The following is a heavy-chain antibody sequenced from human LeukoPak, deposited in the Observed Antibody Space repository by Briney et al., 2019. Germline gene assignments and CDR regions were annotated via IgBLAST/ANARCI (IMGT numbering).Heavy chain of an antibody. CDR3: ARRAGAYSHPYDY. J-gene: IGHJ4*02. V-gene: IGHV3-30*02. Sequence: GGSLRLSCAASGFTFSSHGMHWVRQAPGKGLEWVAFIRYDGSNKKYADSVKGRFTISRDNSKNTLYLQMNSLRAEDTAVYYCARRAGAYSHPYDYWGQGTLVTVSS. CDR1: GFTFSSHG. D-gene: IGHD4/OR15-4a*01. CDR2: IRYDGSNK.